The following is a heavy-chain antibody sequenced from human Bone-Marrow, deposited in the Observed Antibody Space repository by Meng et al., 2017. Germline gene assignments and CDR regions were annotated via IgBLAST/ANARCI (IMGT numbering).Heavy chain of an antibody. V-gene: IGHV3-72*01. Sequence: GESLKIPCVGPGFRFSDHYMDRVRQAPGKGLEWIGRSKSKAESYNTEYAASVKGRFTISRDNTLNSLYLQMSSLKTENTAVYFCARGYHSFDSWGQGTLVTVSS. CDR2: SKSKAESYNT. D-gene: IGHD2-2*01. J-gene: IGHJ4*02. CDR1: GFRFSDHY. CDR3: ARGYHSFDS.